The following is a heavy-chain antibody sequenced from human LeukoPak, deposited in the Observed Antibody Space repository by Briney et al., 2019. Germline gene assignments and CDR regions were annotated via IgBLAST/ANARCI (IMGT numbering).Heavy chain of an antibody. CDR3: ATLTTPGWFNP. CDR2: IYHSGGT. Sequence: SETLSLTCTVSGYSISSGYYWGWIRQPPGKGLEWIGSIYHSGGTYYNPSLKSRVTISVDTSKNQFSLKLSSVTAADTAVYYCATLTTPGWFNPWGQGTLVTVSS. J-gene: IGHJ5*02. V-gene: IGHV4-38-2*02. D-gene: IGHD1-1*01. CDR1: GYSISSGYY.